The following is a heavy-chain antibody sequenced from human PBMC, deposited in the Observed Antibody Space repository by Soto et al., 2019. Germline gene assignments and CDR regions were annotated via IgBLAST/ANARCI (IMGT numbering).Heavy chain of an antibody. CDR2: IYSGITT. D-gene: IGHD2-15*01. CDR3: AKTHSQDSQSLFNY. CDR1: GFTVSDNF. V-gene: IGHV3-53*01. J-gene: IGHJ4*02. Sequence: GGSLRLSCAASGFTVSDNFMSWVRQAPGKGLEWVSVIYSGITTYYADSVKGRFSMSRDNSRNTLYLQMSSLRAEDTAVYYCAKTHSQDSQSLFNYGAQEPPVPVS.